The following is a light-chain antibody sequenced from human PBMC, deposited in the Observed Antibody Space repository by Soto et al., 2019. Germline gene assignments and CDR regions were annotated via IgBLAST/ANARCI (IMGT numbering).Light chain of an antibody. V-gene: IGKV1-5*01. CDR2: DAS. CDR1: QSISSW. CDR3: QQYNSYSRT. Sequence: DLQMTQSPSTLSASVGDRVTITCRASQSISSWLAWYQQKPGKAPKLLIYDASSLESGVPSRFSGSGSGTELTLTISSLQPDEFATYYCQQYNSYSRTVGQGTKVDIK. J-gene: IGKJ1*01.